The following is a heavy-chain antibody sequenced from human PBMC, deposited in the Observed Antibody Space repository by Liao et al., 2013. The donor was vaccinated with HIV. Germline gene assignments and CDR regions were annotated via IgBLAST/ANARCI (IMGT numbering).Heavy chain of an antibody. CDR2: IYYSGST. CDR3: ARVDQYYDYWRGYENWFDP. CDR1: GGSLSSYY. D-gene: IGHD3-3*01. V-gene: IGHV4-59*12. J-gene: IGHJ5*02. Sequence: QVQLRESGPGLVKPSETLSLTCTVSGGSLSSYYWSWIRQPPGKGLEWIGYIYYSGSTTYNPSLKSRVTISVDTSKNQFSLKLSSVTAADTAVYYCARVDQYYDYWRGYENWFDPWGQGTLVTVSS.